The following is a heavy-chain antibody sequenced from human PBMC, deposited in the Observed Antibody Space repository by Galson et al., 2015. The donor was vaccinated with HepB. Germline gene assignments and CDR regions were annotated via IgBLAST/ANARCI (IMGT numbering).Heavy chain of an antibody. CDR2: IYTSGST. J-gene: IGHJ3*02. V-gene: IGHV4-61*02. D-gene: IGHD3-22*01. Sequence: TLSLTCTVSGGSISSGSYYWSWIRQPAGKGLEWIGRIYTSGSTNYNPSLKSRVTMSVDTSKNQFSLKLSSVTAADTAVYYCARVDYYDSSLDAFDIWGQGTMVTVSS. CDR3: ARVDYYDSSLDAFDI. CDR1: GGSISSGSYY.